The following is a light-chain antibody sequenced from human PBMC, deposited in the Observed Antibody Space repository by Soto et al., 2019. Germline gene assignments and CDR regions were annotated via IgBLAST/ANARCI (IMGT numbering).Light chain of an antibody. CDR1: QSVSNNY. CDR2: GAS. V-gene: IGKV3-20*01. Sequence: EIVLTQSPGTLSLSPGERATLSCRASQSVSNNYLAWHHQNPGGPPILVISGASSRATGIPDRCSSGGAGKDFTLTSSRLYPEYFAVYYCQQYGTLPWTFGQGTNVEFK. J-gene: IGKJ1*01. CDR3: QQYGTLPWT.